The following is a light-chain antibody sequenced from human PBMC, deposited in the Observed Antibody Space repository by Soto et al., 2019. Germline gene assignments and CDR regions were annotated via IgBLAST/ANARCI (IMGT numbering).Light chain of an antibody. V-gene: IGLV2-14*01. Sequence: QSVLTQPASVSGSPGQSITISCTGTSSDVGGYNYVSWYRQHPGKAPKLMIYEVSNRPSGVSNRFSGSKSGNTASLTISGLQAEDEADYYCSSYTSSSTHWVFGGGTKVTVL. CDR2: EVS. J-gene: IGLJ3*02. CDR1: SSDVGGYNY. CDR3: SSYTSSSTHWV.